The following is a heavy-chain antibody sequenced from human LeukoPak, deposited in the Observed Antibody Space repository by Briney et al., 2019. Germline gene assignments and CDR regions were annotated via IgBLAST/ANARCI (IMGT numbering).Heavy chain of an antibody. CDR3: ARVRCEHDSSGPGVPSSYYYCGMDV. J-gene: IGHJ6*02. V-gene: IGHV3-7*05. CDR2: IKLDGSEK. Sequence: GGSLRLSCAASGFTFSSYWMSWVRQAPGQGLEWVASIKLDGSEKYYVDSVKGRFTISRDNAKNSLYLEMNSLRDEDTAGYYCARVRCEHDSSGPGVPSSYYYCGMDVWGQGTTVTVSS. CDR1: GFTFSSYW. D-gene: IGHD3-22*01.